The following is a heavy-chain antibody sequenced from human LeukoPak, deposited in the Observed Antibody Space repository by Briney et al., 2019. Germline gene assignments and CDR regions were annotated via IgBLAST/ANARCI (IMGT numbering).Heavy chain of an antibody. V-gene: IGHV4-31*03. Sequence: SETLSLTCTVPGGSISSGGYYWSWIRQHPGKGLEWIGYIYYSGSTYYNPSLKSRVTISVDTSKNQFSLKLSSVTAADTAVYYCARAMVYAKGPFDYWGQGTLVTVSS. CDR2: IYYSGST. J-gene: IGHJ4*02. CDR3: ARAMVYAKGPFDY. CDR1: GGSISSGGYY. D-gene: IGHD2-8*01.